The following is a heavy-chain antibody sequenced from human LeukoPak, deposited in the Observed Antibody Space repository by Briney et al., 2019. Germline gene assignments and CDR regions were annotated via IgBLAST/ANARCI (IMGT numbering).Heavy chain of an antibody. CDR3: ARITMVRGVIMRWNY. CDR2: IYPGDSDT. V-gene: IGHV5-51*01. Sequence: GESLKISCQGSGYSFTSYWIGWVRQMPGKGLEWMGIIYPGDSDTRYSPSLQGQVTISADKAISSAYLQWSSLKASDTAMYYCARITMVRGVIMRWNYWGQGTLVTVSS. D-gene: IGHD3-10*01. CDR1: GYSFTSYW. J-gene: IGHJ4*02.